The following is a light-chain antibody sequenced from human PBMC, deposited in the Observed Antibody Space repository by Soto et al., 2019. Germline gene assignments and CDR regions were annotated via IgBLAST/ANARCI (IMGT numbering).Light chain of an antibody. CDR2: GAT. Sequence: IQMTQSPSSLSASVGDRVTITCRASQGIRNYLAWYQQTPGKVPKLLIYGATTLQSGVPSRFSGSGSETDFTLTISSLQPEDVATYYCQRYNSAPLTFGGGTKVEIK. CDR1: QGIRNY. J-gene: IGKJ4*01. CDR3: QRYNSAPLT. V-gene: IGKV1-27*01.